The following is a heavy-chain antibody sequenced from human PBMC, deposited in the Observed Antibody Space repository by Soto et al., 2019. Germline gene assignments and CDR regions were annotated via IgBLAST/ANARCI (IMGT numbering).Heavy chain of an antibody. V-gene: IGHV3-33*01. CDR3: ARDSFIAARLKVVDYDYGMDV. Sequence: QVQLVESGGGVVQPGRSLRLSCAASGFTFSSYGMHWVRQAPGKGLEWVAVIWYDGSNKYYADSVKGRFTISRDNSKNTMYLQMNSLRAEDTAVYYCARDSFIAARLKVVDYDYGMDVWGQGTTVTVAS. CDR1: GFTFSSYG. D-gene: IGHD6-6*01. CDR2: IWYDGSNK. J-gene: IGHJ6*02.